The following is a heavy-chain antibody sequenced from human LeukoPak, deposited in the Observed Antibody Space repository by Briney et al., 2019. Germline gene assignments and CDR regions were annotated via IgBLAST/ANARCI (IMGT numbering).Heavy chain of an antibody. CDR3: ARHRAYSSSSPFDY. CDR1: GGSISSLY. D-gene: IGHD6-6*01. CDR2: IYYTGST. Sequence: SETLSLTCSVSGGSISSLYWSWIRQPPGKGLEWIAYIYYTGSTNYNPSLKSRVTMFVDMSKNQFSLRLSSVTAADTAMYYCARHRAYSSSSPFDYWGQGTLVTVSS. J-gene: IGHJ4*02. V-gene: IGHV4-59*08.